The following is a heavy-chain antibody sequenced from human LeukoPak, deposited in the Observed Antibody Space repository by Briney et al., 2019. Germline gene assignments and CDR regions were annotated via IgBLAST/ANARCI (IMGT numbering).Heavy chain of an antibody. V-gene: IGHV4-59*01. CDR2: IYYSGST. D-gene: IGHD2-21*01. J-gene: IGHJ4*02. CDR3: ARVSGETYPYY. Sequence: SETLSLICAVYGGSFRGYYWSWIRQPPGKGLEWIGYIYYSGSTNYNPSLKSRVTISVDTSKNQFSLKLSSVTAADTAVYYCARVSGETYPYYWGQASHVAVSS. CDR1: GGSFRGYY.